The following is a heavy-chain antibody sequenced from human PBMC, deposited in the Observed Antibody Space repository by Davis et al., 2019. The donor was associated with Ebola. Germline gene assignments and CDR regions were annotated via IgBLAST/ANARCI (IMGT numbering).Heavy chain of an antibody. CDR3: ARDDDYGGGDY. V-gene: IGHV4-4*07. J-gene: IGHJ4*02. CDR1: GGSFSGYY. CDR2: IYTSGST. D-gene: IGHD4-23*01. Sequence: PSETLSLTCAVYGGSFSGYYWSWIRQPAGKGLEWIGRIYTSGSTNYNPSLKSRVTMSVDTSKNQFSLKLSSVTAADTAVYYCARDDDYGGGDYWGQGTLVTVSS.